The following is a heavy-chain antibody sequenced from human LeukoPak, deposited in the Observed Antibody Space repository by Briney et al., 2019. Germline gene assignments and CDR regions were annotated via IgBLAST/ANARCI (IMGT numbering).Heavy chain of an antibody. D-gene: IGHD5-24*01. Sequence: GGSLRLSCAASGFTFSSYEMNWVRQAPGKGLEWVSGITGSGGSTCYADSVKGRFTISRDNSKNTLYLQMNSLRAEDTAVYYCANDLGWIQLYLGRGQGTLVTVSS. CDR2: ITGSGGST. CDR3: ANDLGWIQLYLG. V-gene: IGHV3-23*01. CDR1: GFTFSSYE. J-gene: IGHJ4*02.